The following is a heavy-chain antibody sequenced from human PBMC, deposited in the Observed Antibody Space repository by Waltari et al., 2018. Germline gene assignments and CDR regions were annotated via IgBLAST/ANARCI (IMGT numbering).Heavy chain of an antibody. CDR2: CSPMLGSA. V-gene: IGHV1-69*08. D-gene: IGHD2-21*01. CDR3: AKSRGIMVVEGSFDS. Sequence: QVQLVQSGSEVKKPGSSVKVSCKASGGTFSNFIINWVRQAPGQGPQWMGRCSPMLGSAYSAEKFQGRVIISADISTSTAYLELSSLRSDDTAVYYCAKSRGIMVVEGSFDSWGQGTLVTVSS. J-gene: IGHJ4*02. CDR1: GGTFSNFI.